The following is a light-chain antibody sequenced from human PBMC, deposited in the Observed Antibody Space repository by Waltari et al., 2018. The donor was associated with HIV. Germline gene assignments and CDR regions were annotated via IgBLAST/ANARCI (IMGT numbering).Light chain of an antibody. V-gene: IGLV1-40*01. CDR2: GNT. CDR1: TSNIGAGYD. CDR3: QSYDSSLSGSWV. Sequence: QSVLTQPPSVSGAPGQRVSISCTGSTSNIGAGYDVPWYHQVPGTAPKPLIFGNTNRPSGVPDRISGSKSGTSASLAISGLRAEDEAYYYCQSYDSSLSGSWVFGGGTKLTVL. J-gene: IGLJ3*02.